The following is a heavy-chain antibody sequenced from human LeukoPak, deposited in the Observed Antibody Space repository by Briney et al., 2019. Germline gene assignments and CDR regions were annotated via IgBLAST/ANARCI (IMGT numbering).Heavy chain of an antibody. CDR1: GYTFSDYH. CDR2: INPTNGDT. Sequence: ASVKVSCKASGYTFSDYHIHWVRQAPGQGLEWMAWINPTNGDTNYAQKFQGRVTMTRDTSISTAYMELTRLISDDTAVYYCARVGSSGWYVHPTLDYWGQGTLVTVSS. J-gene: IGHJ4*02. V-gene: IGHV1-2*02. D-gene: IGHD6-19*01. CDR3: ARVGSSGWYVHPTLDY.